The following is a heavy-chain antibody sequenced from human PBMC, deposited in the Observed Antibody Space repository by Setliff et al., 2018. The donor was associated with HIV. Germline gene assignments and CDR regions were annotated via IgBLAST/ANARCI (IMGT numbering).Heavy chain of an antibody. D-gene: IGHD7-27*01. V-gene: IGHV3-30*14. J-gene: IGHJ4*02. Sequence: GGSLRLSCAASGFTFSPYAMHWVRQAPGKGLESVALISDKGHEKYYADSVKGRFTVSRDNSKNTLYLQMNSLRAEDTAMYYCARNMPSGDPFDYWGQGTLVTVSS. CDR1: GFTFSPYA. CDR3: ARNMPSGDPFDY. CDR2: ISDKGHEK.